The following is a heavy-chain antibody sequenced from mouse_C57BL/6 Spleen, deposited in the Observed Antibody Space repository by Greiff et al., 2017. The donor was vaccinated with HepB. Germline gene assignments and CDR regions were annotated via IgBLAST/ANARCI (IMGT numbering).Heavy chain of an antibody. CDR1: GYTFTSYW. Sequence: QVQLQQPGAELVMPGASVKLSCKASGYTFTSYWMHWVKQRPGQGLEWIGEIDPSDSYTNYNQKFKGKSTLTVDKSSSTAYMQLSSLTSEDSAVYYCARGEAWGNYLDYWGQGTTLTVSS. D-gene: IGHD6-1*01. CDR3: ARGEAWGNYLDY. V-gene: IGHV1-69*01. J-gene: IGHJ2*01. CDR2: IDPSDSYT.